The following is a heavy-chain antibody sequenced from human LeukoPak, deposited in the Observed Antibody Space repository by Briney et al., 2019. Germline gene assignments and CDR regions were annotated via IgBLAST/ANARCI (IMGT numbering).Heavy chain of an antibody. CDR1: GGSFSGYY. CDR3: ARDDGSGGSLDAFDI. Sequence: SETLSLTCAVYGGSFSGYYWSWIRQPPGKGLEWIGEINHSGSTNYNPSLKSRVTISVDTSKNQFSLKLSSVTAADTAVYYCARDDGSGGSLDAFDIWGQGTMVTVSS. CDR2: INHSGST. J-gene: IGHJ3*02. V-gene: IGHV4-34*01. D-gene: IGHD2-15*01.